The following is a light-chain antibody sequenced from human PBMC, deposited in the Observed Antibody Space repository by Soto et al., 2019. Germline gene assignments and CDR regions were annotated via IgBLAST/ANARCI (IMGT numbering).Light chain of an antibody. CDR1: SSNIGRNT. Sequence: QSVLTQPPSASGTPGQRVTISCSGSSSNIGRNTVNWYQQLPGTAPKLLIYSNNQRPSGVPDRFSGSKSGTSASLAISGLQSEDEADYYCAAWDDSLNGSHVVFGGGTKVTVL. V-gene: IGLV1-44*01. CDR2: SNN. J-gene: IGLJ2*01. CDR3: AAWDDSLNGSHVV.